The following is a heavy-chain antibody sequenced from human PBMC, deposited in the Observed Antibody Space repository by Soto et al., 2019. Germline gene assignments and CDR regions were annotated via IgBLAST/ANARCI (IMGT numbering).Heavy chain of an antibody. D-gene: IGHD3-16*01. J-gene: IGHJ4*02. V-gene: IGHV4-34*01. CDR2: INHSGST. CDR1: GGSFSGYY. Sequence: QVQLQQWGAGLLKPSETLSLTCAVYGGSFSGYYWSWIRQPPGKGLEWIGEINHSGSTNYNPSLKSRVTISVDTSKSQFSLKLSSVTAADTAVYYGARGPGGARGWFDYWGQGTLVTVSS. CDR3: ARGPGGARGWFDY.